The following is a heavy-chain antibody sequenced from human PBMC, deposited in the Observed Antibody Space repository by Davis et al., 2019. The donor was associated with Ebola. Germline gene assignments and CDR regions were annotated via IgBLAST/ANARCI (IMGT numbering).Heavy chain of an antibody. J-gene: IGHJ4*02. Sequence: LRLSCTVSGGSISSYYWSWIRQPPGKGLEWIGYIYHSGSTYYNPSLKSRVTISVDRSKNQFSLKLSSVTAADTAVYYCARAGWLHHTVDYWGQGTLVTVSS. CDR2: IYHSGST. CDR3: ARAGWLHHTVDY. V-gene: IGHV4-30-2*01. CDR1: GGSISSYY. D-gene: IGHD5-12*01.